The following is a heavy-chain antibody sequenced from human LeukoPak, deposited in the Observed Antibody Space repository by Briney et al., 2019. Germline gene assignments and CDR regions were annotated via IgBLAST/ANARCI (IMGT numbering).Heavy chain of an antibody. V-gene: IGHV4-59*01. Sequence: MASETLSLTCTVSRGSISGYYWSWIRQPPGKGLEWIGYIYYSGSTNYNPSLKSRVTISIDTSKKQFSLKLSSWTAADTAVYYCARVDYSNPSYWGQGTLVTVSS. CDR1: RGSISGYY. D-gene: IGHD4-11*01. CDR3: ARVDYSNPSY. J-gene: IGHJ4*02. CDR2: IYYSGST.